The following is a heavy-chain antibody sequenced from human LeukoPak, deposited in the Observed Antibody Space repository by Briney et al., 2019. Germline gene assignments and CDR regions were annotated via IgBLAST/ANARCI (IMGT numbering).Heavy chain of an antibody. D-gene: IGHD6-13*01. CDR2: TYYRSEWHY. CDR3: AASQSSTWYPDS. CDR1: GDSVSSNRAT. V-gene: IGHV6-1*01. Sequence: SQTLSLTCAISGDSVSSNRATWNWIRRSPSRGLEWLGRTYYRSEWHYEYAASVKSRTTINPDTSKNQFSLHLNSVTPEDTALYYCAASQSSTWYPDSWGQGTLVAVSS. J-gene: IGHJ4*02.